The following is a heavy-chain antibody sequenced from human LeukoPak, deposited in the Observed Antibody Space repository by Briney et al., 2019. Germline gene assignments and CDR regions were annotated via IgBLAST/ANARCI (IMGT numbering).Heavy chain of an antibody. D-gene: IGHD3-16*01. CDR2: IYYSGST. CDR3: ATFLLGTCYDYVWGERAFDI. CDR1: GGSISSSSYY. V-gene: IGHV4-39*07. Sequence: SETLSLTCTVPGGSISSSSYYWGWIRQPPGKGLEWIGSIYYSGSTYYNPSLKSRVTISVDTSKNQFSLKLSSVTAADTAVYYCATFLLGTCYDYVWGERAFDIWGQGTMVTVSS. J-gene: IGHJ3*02.